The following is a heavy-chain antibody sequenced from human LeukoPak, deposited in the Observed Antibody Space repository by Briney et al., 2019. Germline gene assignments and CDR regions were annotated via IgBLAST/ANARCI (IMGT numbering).Heavy chain of an antibody. CDR3: ARMSIAARLFAL. J-gene: IGHJ4*02. CDR1: GYTFTSYD. CDR2: MNPNSGNT. V-gene: IGHV1-8*01. Sequence: ASVKVSCKASGYTFTSYDINWVRQATGQGLEWMGWMNPNSGNTGYAQKFQGRVTMTRDTSISTAYMELSRLRSDDTAVYYCARMSIAARLFALWGQGTLVTVSS. D-gene: IGHD6-6*01.